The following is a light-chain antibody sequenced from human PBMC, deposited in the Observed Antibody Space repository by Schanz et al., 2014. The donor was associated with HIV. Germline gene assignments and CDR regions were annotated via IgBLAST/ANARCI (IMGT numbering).Light chain of an antibody. CDR1: QIISTS. CDR2: EAS. J-gene: IGKJ1*01. CDR3: QEYDIAPRT. Sequence: DIQMTQFPSVLSASVGDRVTITCRASQIISTSLAWYQLKPGKAPKLLIYEASTLETGVPSRFSGSGFGTEFTLTISSLQPDDAAFYYCQEYDIAPRTFGQGTKVEIK. V-gene: IGKV1-5*03.